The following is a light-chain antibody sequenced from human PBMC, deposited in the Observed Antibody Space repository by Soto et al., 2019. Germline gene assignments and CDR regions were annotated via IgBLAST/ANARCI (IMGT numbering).Light chain of an antibody. Sequence: IGLTQSPATPSLYPGERATLSCRASQSVSSYLAWYQHKPGQAPRLLISGASTGATGIPARFSGSGSGTEFTLTINSLQSEDCAIYYCQQYHTWPITFGGGTKVDI. CDR2: GAS. CDR1: QSVSSY. CDR3: QQYHTWPIT. J-gene: IGKJ4*01. V-gene: IGKV3-15*01.